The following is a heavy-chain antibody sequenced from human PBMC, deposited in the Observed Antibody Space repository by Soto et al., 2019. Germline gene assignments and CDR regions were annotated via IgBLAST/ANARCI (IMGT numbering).Heavy chain of an antibody. CDR2: ISAHNGNT. V-gene: IGHV1-8*02. CDR1: GYTFTSYG. CDR3: AREAAALGNDY. J-gene: IGHJ4*02. D-gene: IGHD2-2*01. Sequence: QVHLVQSGAEVKKPGASVKVSCKASGYTFTSYGITWVRQAPGQGLEWMGWISAHNGNTGYAQKFQGRVTMTRNTSISTAYMELSSLRSEDTAVYYCAREAAALGNDYWGQGTLVTVSS.